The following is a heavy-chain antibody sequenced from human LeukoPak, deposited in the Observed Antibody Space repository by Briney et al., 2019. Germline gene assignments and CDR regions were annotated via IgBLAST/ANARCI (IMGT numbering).Heavy chain of an antibody. V-gene: IGHV3-30*02. D-gene: IGHD4-23*01. CDR3: ARSFDYGGNVYYYYYYMDV. J-gene: IGHJ6*03. Sequence: GGSLRLSCAASGFTFSSYGMHWVRQARGKGLEWAAFIRYAGSNKYYADSVKGRFTISRDNSKNTLYLQMNSLRAEDTAVYYCARSFDYGGNVYYYYYYMDVWGKGTTVTVSS. CDR2: IRYAGSNK. CDR1: GFTFSSYG.